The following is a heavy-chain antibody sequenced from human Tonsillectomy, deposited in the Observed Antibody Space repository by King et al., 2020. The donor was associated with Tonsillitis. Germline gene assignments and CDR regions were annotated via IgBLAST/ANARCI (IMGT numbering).Heavy chain of an antibody. J-gene: IGHJ4*02. CDR1: GFTLSSDT. CDR3: ARGPLRDGYNLAY. V-gene: IGHV3-30*01. CDR2: MSYEGSNK. D-gene: IGHD5-24*01. Sequence: VQLVESGGGVVQPGRSLRLSCSASGFTLSSDTLHWVRQAPGKGLHWVAVMSYEGSNKYYADSVKGRFNISRDNSKNAVYLQVNSLREEDTAVYYCARGPLRDGYNLAYWGQGTLVTVSS.